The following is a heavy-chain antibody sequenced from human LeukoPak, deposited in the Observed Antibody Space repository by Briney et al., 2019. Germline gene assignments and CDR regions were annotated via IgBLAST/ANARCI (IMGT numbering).Heavy chain of an antibody. CDR2: ISYDGSNK. CDR3: ARAKSTKYYFDY. Sequence: GGSLRLSCAASGFTFSTYTMNWVRQAPGKGLEWVAVISYDGSNKYYADSVKGRFTISRDNSKNTLYLQMNSLRAEDTAVYYCARAKSTKYYFDYWGQGTLVTVSS. J-gene: IGHJ4*02. CDR1: GFTFSTYT. V-gene: IGHV3-30-3*01.